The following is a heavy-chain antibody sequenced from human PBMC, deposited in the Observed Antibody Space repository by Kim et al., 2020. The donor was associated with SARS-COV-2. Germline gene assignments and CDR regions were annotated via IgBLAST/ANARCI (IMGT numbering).Heavy chain of an antibody. CDR2: ISYDGSNK. V-gene: IGHV3-30-3*01. D-gene: IGHD3-10*01. J-gene: IGHJ6*02. CDR3: ATSGSGNYYYYGMDV. CDR1: GFTFSSYA. Sequence: GGSLRLSCAASGFTFSSYAMHWVRQAPGKGLEWVAVISYDGSNKYYADSVKGRFTISRDNSKNTLYLQMNSLRAEDTAVYYCATSGSGNYYYYGMDVWGQETAVTVSS.